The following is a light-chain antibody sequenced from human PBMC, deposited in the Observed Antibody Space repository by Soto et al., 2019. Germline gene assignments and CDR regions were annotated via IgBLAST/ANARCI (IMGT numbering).Light chain of an antibody. J-gene: IGLJ1*01. CDR3: CSYAGSYSYV. V-gene: IGLV2-11*01. CDR2: DIS. Sequence: QSALTQPRSVSGSPGQSVTISCTGTTYDVGDYKYVSWYRQHPGKAPKLMIYDISDRPSGVPDRFSGSKSVNTASLTISGLQAEDEADYYCCSYAGSYSYVFGTGTKVTVL. CDR1: TYDVGDYKY.